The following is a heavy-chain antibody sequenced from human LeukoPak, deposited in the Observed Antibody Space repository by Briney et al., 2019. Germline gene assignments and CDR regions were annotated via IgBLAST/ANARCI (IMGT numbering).Heavy chain of an antibody. CDR2: ISSSSSTI. J-gene: IGHJ3*02. D-gene: IGHD2-15*01. CDR1: GFTFSSYS. V-gene: IGHV3-48*01. Sequence: GGSLRLSCAASGFTFSSYSMNWVRQAPGKGLEWVSYISSSSSTIYYADSVKCRFTISRDNAKNSLYLQMNSLRAEDTAVYYCARRGGSWLVDIWGQGTMVTVS. CDR3: ARRGGSWLVDI.